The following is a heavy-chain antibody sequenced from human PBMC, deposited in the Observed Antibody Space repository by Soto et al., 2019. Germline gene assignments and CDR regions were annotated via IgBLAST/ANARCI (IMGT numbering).Heavy chain of an antibody. CDR3: PSRGRHDASTGYGSIGY. J-gene: IGHJ4*02. CDR1: GGSVSSGPYY. D-gene: IGHD3-22*01. CDR2: IYYSGNT. Sequence: SETLSLTCTVSGGSVSSGPYYWSWIRQPPGKGLEWIGYIYYSGNTNYNPTLKSRVTISVDTSKNQSSLKLSSVTAADTAVYYCPSRGRHDASTGYGSIGYWGQGTLVTVSS. V-gene: IGHV4-61*01.